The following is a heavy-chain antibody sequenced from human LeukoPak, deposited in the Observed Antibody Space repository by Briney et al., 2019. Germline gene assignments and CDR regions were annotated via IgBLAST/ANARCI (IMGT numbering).Heavy chain of an antibody. J-gene: IGHJ5*02. CDR1: GGTFTSYY. CDR3: ARDPMTTVKASGNWFDP. Sequence: ASVKVSCKASGGTFTSYYMHWVRQAPGQGLEWMGIINPSGGSTSYAQKFQGRVTMTRDTSTSTVYMELSSLRSEDTAVYYCARDPMTTVKASGNWFDPWGQGTLVTVSS. V-gene: IGHV1-46*01. CDR2: INPSGGST. D-gene: IGHD4-11*01.